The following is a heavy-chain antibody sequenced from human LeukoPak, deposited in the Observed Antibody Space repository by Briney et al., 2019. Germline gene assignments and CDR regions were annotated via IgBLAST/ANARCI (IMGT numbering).Heavy chain of an antibody. CDR3: ARVVGVTYFEY. CDR2: IRSNGGST. Sequence: PGGSLRLSCSASGFTFSSYAMHWVRQAPGKGLEDVSAIRSNGGSTYYADSVKDRFTISRDNSKNTLYLQMSSLRTEDTAVYYCARVVGVTYFEYWGQGTLVTVSS. V-gene: IGHV3-64D*06. D-gene: IGHD3-16*01. J-gene: IGHJ4*02. CDR1: GFTFSSYA.